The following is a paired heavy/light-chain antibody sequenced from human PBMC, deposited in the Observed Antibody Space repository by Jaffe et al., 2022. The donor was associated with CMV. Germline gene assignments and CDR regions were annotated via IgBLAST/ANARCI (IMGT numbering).Light chain of an antibody. Sequence: QSVLTQPPSVSAAPGQKVTISCSGSSSNIGDNYVSWYQQLPGPAPKVLIYEDNKRPSGIPDRFSGSKSGTSATLGITGLQTGDEADYYCGTWDRSLSAYVFGTGTKVTVL. CDR3: GTWDRSLSAYV. V-gene: IGLV1-51*02. J-gene: IGLJ1*01. CDR1: SSNIGDNY. CDR2: EDN.
Heavy chain of an antibody. V-gene: IGHV3-21*02. CDR1: GFTFSSYA. CDR2: ISVYSTYI. D-gene: IGHD6-19*01. Sequence: EVQLVESGGGLVKPGGSLRLSCAASGFTFSSYAMNWVRQAPGKGLEWVSSISVYSTYIYYADSVKGRFTISRDNAKDSLELQMNSLRAEDTAVYYCVRDRIGVAGSNWFDPWGQGTLVTVSS. CDR3: VRDRIGVAGSNWFDP. J-gene: IGHJ5*02.